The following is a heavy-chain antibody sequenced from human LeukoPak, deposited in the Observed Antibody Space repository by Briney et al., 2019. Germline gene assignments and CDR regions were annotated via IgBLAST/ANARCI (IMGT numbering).Heavy chain of an antibody. D-gene: IGHD6-13*01. J-gene: IGHJ4*02. V-gene: IGHV1-69*01. CDR2: IIPIFGTA. Sequence: GASVKVSCKASGGTFSSYAISWVRQAPGQGLEWMGGIIPIFGTANYAQKFQGRVTITADESTSTAYMELSSLRSEDTAVYYCARARVAAAGMNFDYWGQGTLVTVSS. CDR1: GGTFSSYA. CDR3: ARARVAAAGMNFDY.